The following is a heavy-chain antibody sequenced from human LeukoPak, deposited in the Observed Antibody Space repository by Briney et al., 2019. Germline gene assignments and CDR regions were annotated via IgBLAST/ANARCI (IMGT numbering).Heavy chain of an antibody. Sequence: PSETLSLTCTVSGGSISSSNYYWDWIRQPPGKRLEWIGSIYYSGSTYYNPSLKSRVTISVDTSKNHFSLKLSSVTAADTAVYYCASPNYYDTSGNVYFHHWGQGTLVTVSS. D-gene: IGHD3-22*01. CDR1: GGSISSSNYY. J-gene: IGHJ1*01. CDR3: ASPNYYDTSGNVYFHH. V-gene: IGHV4-39*02. CDR2: IYYSGST.